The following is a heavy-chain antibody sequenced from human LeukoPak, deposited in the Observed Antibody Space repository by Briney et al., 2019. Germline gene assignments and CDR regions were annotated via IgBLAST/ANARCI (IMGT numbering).Heavy chain of an antibody. Sequence: VASLKVSCKASGYTFTGPYIHWMRQAPGQGLEWMGWINPNSGGTKYAQKFQGRVTVTRDTSTSTAYMELSGLRADDTAAYYCARAEYCTKGVCTNFDLWGQGTLVTVSS. CDR1: GYTFTGPY. V-gene: IGHV1-2*02. CDR2: INPNSGGT. J-gene: IGHJ4*02. CDR3: ARAEYCTKGVCTNFDL. D-gene: IGHD2-8*01.